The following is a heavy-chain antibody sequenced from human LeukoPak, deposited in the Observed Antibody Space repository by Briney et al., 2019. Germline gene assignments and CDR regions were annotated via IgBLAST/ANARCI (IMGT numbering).Heavy chain of an antibody. CDR2: IKQDGSEK. V-gene: IGHV3-7*01. Sequence: GGSLRLSCAASGFIFSSYWMTWVRQAPGKGLEWVANIKQDGSEKYYVDSVKGRFTISRDNAKNSLYLQMKSLRAEDTAVYYCANSVVAGSGGFDYWGQGTLVTVSS. J-gene: IGHJ4*02. D-gene: IGHD3-22*01. CDR1: GFIFSSYW. CDR3: ANSVVAGSGGFDY.